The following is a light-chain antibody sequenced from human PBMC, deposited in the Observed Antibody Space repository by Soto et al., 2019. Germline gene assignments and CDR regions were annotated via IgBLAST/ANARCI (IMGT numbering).Light chain of an antibody. V-gene: IGLV2-14*01. CDR3: SSYTSSSTYV. Sequence: QSALTQPASVSGSPGPSITISCTGTSSEVGIYNYVSWYQQRPDKAPKLMIYDVNNRPSGVSNRFSGSKSGNTASLTISGLQAEDEADYYCSSYTSSSTYVFGTGTKVTV. CDR1: SSEVGIYNY. J-gene: IGLJ1*01. CDR2: DVN.